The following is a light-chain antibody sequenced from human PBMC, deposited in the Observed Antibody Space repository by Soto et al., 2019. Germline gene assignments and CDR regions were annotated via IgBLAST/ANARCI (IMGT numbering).Light chain of an antibody. Sequence: QLVLTQPPSVSGAPGQRVTISCTGSSSNIGAGYDVHWYQQLPGTAPKLLIYGNNNRPSGVPDRFSGSKSGTSASLAITGLQAEDDADYYCQSYDSGLSARVFGGGTQLTVL. CDR2: GNN. CDR1: SSNIGAGYD. CDR3: QSYDSGLSARV. V-gene: IGLV1-40*01. J-gene: IGLJ3*02.